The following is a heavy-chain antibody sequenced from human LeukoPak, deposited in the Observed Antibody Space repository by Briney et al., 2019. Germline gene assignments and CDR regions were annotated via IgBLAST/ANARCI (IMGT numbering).Heavy chain of an antibody. J-gene: IGHJ4*02. V-gene: IGHV3-20*04. CDR2: INWNGGST. Sequence: GGSLRLSCAASGLTFDDYGMSWVRQGPGKGLEWVSGINWNGGSTGYVASVKDPFTISRENAKNCLFLQMNSLRAEDTALYYCARRRVTVVRGVDITSYYFDYWGQGTLVTVSS. CDR3: ARRRVTVVRGVDITSYYFDY. D-gene: IGHD3-10*01. CDR1: GLTFDDYG.